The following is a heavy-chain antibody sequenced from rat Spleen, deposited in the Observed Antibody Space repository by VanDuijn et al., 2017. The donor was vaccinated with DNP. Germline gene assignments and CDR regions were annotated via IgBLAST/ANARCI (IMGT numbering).Heavy chain of an antibody. J-gene: IGHJ4*01. D-gene: IGHD1-10*01. Sequence: EVQLVESGGGLVQPGRSLKLSCAASGFTFSDYYMAWVRQAPTKGQEWVASISYDGGSTYYRDSVKGRFTISRDNAKSSLYLQMDSLRSEDTATYYCTTDNNYSAMDAWGQGTSVTVSS. CDR1: GFTFSDYY. CDR3: TTDNNYSAMDA. CDR2: ISYDGGST. V-gene: IGHV5-20*01.